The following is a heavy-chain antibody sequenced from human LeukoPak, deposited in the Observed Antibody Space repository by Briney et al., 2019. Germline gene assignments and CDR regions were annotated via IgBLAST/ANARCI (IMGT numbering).Heavy chain of an antibody. J-gene: IGHJ5*02. Sequence: SETLSLTCTVSGDSLGSNYWSWIRQPAGKGLEWIGRIYPSGSNYNPSLKSRVTISVHKSKNQFSLKLISVTAADTAMYYCAKSSGSYRPWGQGTLVTVSS. CDR2: IYPSGS. V-gene: IGHV4-4*07. D-gene: IGHD1-26*01. CDR1: GDSLGSNY. CDR3: AKSSGSYRP.